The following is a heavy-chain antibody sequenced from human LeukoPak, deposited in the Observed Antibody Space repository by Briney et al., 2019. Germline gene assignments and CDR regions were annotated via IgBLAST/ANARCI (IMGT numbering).Heavy chain of an antibody. Sequence: PGGSLRLSCAASDFSSSNYGMHWVRQAPGKGLEWVAVILYDGNNKHYAESVKGRFTISRDNSNNMLYLQMNSLRPEDTAVYYCAKDRLFGSGLNGPHYYYGMDVWGQGTTVTVSS. CDR2: ILYDGNNK. D-gene: IGHD1-26*01. CDR1: DFSSSNYG. CDR3: AKDRLFGSGLNGPHYYYGMDV. J-gene: IGHJ6*02. V-gene: IGHV3-30*18.